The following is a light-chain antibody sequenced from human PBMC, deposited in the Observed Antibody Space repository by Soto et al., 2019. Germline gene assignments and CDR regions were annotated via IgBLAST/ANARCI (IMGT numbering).Light chain of an antibody. V-gene: IGKV3-20*01. CDR3: RQYGRSLEFA. Sequence: IVLTQSPDTLSLSPWERATLSCRAIQTVSSNFLAWYQEKPGQGPRLLIYGASTRATGIPDRFSGSGSGTDFTLTISRLDPEDFAVYYCRQYGRSLEFAVGGGTKVDI. CDR2: GAS. CDR1: QTVSSNF. J-gene: IGKJ4*01.